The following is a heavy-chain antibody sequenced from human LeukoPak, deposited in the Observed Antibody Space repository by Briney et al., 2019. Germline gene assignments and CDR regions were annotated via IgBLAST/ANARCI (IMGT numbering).Heavy chain of an antibody. CDR2: VYSGGST. CDR1: GFTVSNIY. CDR3: AKDLKGGSMVRGYYYFYGMDV. Sequence: GGSLRLSCAASGFTVSNIYMSWVRQAPGKGLEWVSVVYSGGSTNYADSVKGRFTISTDNSKNTLYLQMNSLRAEDTAVYYCAKDLKGGSMVRGYYYFYGMDVRGQGTTVTVSS. J-gene: IGHJ6*02. D-gene: IGHD3-10*01. V-gene: IGHV3-53*01.